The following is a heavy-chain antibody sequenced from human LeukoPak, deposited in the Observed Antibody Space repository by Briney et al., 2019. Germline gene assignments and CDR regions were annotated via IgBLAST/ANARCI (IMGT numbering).Heavy chain of an antibody. J-gene: IGHJ3*02. Sequence: PSETLSLTCAVYGGSFSGYYWSWIRQPPGKGLEWIGEVNYDGRTNYNPSLMSRATVSVDTSKNQFSLKLSSVTAADTAVYYCAREILTDHYTFDIWGQGTMVTVSS. CDR1: GGSFSGYY. CDR2: VNYDGRT. CDR3: AREILTDHYTFDI. D-gene: IGHD3-9*01. V-gene: IGHV4-34*01.